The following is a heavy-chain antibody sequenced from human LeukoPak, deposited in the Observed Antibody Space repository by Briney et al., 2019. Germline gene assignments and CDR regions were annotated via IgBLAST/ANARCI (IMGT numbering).Heavy chain of an antibody. D-gene: IGHD1-26*01. Sequence: PSETLSLTCTVSGGSISSSGNYWGWIRQPPGKGLEWIGSIYYSGTTYYSPSLKSRVTISVDTSKNQFSLKLSSVTAADTAVYYCAATTIRLGYWGQGTLVTVSS. J-gene: IGHJ4*02. CDR3: AATTIRLGY. CDR2: IYYSGTT. CDR1: GGSISSSGNY. V-gene: IGHV4-39*07.